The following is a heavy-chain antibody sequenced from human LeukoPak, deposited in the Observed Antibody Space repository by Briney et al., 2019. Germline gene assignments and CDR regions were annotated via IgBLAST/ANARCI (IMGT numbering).Heavy chain of an antibody. CDR1: GFTFSSYA. CDR3: ARGLYYYGSGSRMPFDY. V-gene: IGHV3-30*04. Sequence: GRSLRLSCAASGFTFSSYAMHWVRQAPGKGLEWVAVISYDGSNKYYADSVKGRFTNSRDNSKNTLYLQMNSLRAEDTAVYYCARGLYYYGSGSRMPFDYWGQGTLVTVSS. CDR2: ISYDGSNK. J-gene: IGHJ4*02. D-gene: IGHD3-10*01.